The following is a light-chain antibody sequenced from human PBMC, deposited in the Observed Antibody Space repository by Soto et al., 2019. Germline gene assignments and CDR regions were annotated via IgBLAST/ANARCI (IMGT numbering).Light chain of an antibody. CDR2: GAS. Sequence: EIVMTQSPATLSVSPGERATLSCRASQSVSSNLAWYQQKPGQAPRLLIYGASTRAAGIPARFSGSGSGTEYTLTISGLQSDDFAVSYCQQYNDWPVMYTFGEGTKLEIK. V-gene: IGKV3-15*01. CDR1: QSVSSN. CDR3: QQYNDWPVMYT. J-gene: IGKJ2*01.